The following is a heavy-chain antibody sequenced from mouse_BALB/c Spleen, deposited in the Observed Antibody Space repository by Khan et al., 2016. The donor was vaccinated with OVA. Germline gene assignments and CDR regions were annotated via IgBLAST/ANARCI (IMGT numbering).Heavy chain of an antibody. Sequence: QVQLQQSGPGLVQPSQSLSITCTVSGFSLSNYGVYWVRQSPGKGLEWLGVIWTGGNTEYNAAFISSLGIPKDNSKSHVFFKMNSIQPDDTAIDYCAKGDYWYGKIAYRGQGNLGTVYA. CDR2: IWTGGNT. D-gene: IGHD2-14*01. CDR1: GFSLSNYG. J-gene: IGHJ3*01. CDR3: AKGDYWYGKIAY. V-gene: IGHV2-5*01.